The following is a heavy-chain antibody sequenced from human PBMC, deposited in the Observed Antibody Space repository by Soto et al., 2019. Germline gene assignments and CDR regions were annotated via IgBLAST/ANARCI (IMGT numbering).Heavy chain of an antibody. D-gene: IGHD7-27*01. CDR1: GGSISSYY. CDR3: ARGWGGYFQH. J-gene: IGHJ1*01. V-gene: IGHV4-59*01. Sequence: QVQLQESGPGLVKPSETLSLTCTVSGGSISSYYWSWIRQPPGKGLEWIGYIYYSGSTNYNPSLEXRVTISVDTSKNQFSLKLSSVTAADTAVYYCARGWGGYFQHWGQGTLVTVSS. CDR2: IYYSGST.